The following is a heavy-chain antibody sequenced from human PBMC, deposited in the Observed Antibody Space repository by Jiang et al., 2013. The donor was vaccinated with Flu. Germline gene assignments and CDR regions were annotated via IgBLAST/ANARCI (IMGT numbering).Heavy chain of an antibody. Sequence: QSGSELKKPGASVKVSCKASGYTFTSYAMNWVRQAPGQGLEWMGWINTNTGNPTYAQGFTGRFVFSLDTSVSTAYLQISSLKAEDTAVYYCARDFMQARWLLHRGLYYFDYWGQGTLVAVSS. J-gene: IGHJ4*02. CDR2: INTNTGNP. CDR3: ARDFMQARWLLHRGLYYFDY. CDR1: GYTFTSYA. V-gene: IGHV7-4-1*02. D-gene: IGHD3-22*01.